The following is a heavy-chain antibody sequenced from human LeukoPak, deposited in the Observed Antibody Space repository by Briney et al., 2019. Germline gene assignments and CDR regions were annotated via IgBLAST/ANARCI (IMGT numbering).Heavy chain of an antibody. CDR1: GGSISSSSYY. V-gene: IGHV4-39*01. J-gene: IGHJ5*02. CDR2: IYYSGST. D-gene: IGHD3-16*02. Sequence: SETLSFTCTVSGGSISSSSYYWGWIRQPPGKGLEWIGSIYYSGSTYYNPSLKSRVTISVDTSKNQFSLKLSSVTAADTAVYYCARLDYDYVWGSYRHNWFDPWGQGTLVTVSS. CDR3: ARLDYDYVWGSYRHNWFDP.